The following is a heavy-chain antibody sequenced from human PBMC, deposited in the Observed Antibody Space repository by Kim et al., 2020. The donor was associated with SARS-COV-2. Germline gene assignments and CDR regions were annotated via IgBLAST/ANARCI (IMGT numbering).Heavy chain of an antibody. CDR2: FDPEDGET. J-gene: IGHJ5*02. Sequence: ASVKISCKVSGYTLTELSMHWVRQAPGEGLEWMGGFDPEDGETIYPQKFQGRVTMTEDTSTDTAYMELSSLRSEDTAVYYCATSCSITTCHWFDPWGQGTLINV. D-gene: IGHD2-2*01. CDR3: ATSCSITTCHWFDP. V-gene: IGHV1-24*01. CDR1: GYTLTELS.